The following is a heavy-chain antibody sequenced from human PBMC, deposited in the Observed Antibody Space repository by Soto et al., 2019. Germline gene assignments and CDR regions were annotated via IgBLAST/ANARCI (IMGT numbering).Heavy chain of an antibody. CDR1: GGSISSGDYY. CDR3: ARVRGRLLRFDP. D-gene: IGHD2-15*01. J-gene: IGHJ5*02. CDR2: IYCSGST. Sequence: SETLSLTCTVSGGSISSGDYYWSWIRQPPGKGLEWIGYIYCSGSTNYNPSLKSRVTISVDTSKNQFSLKLSSVTAADTAVYYCARVRGRLLRFDPWGQGTLVTVS. V-gene: IGHV4-30-4*01.